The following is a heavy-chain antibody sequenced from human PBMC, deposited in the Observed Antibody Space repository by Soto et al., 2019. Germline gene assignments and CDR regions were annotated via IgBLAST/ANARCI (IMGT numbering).Heavy chain of an antibody. CDR3: ARDAPGSTWFGELSLYYYYGMDV. V-gene: IGHV3-30-3*01. D-gene: IGHD3-10*01. CDR2: ISYDGSNK. CDR1: GFTFSSYA. Sequence: GGSLRLSCAASGFTFSSYAMHWVRQAPGKGLEWVAVISYDGSNKYYAGYVKDRFTISRDNSKNTLYLQLKSLRANETAVYYCARDAPGSTWFGELSLYYYYGMDVWGQGTTVTVSS. J-gene: IGHJ6*02.